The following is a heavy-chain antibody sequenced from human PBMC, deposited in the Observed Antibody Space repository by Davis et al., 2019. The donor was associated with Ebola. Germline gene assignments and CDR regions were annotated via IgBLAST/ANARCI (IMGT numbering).Heavy chain of an antibody. V-gene: IGHV1-69*13. D-gene: IGHD2-2*01. CDR3: ARQVVVPAAVYYYYGMDV. J-gene: IGHJ6*02. CDR2: IIPIFGTA. CDR1: GGTFSSYA. Sequence: SVKVSCKASGGTFSSYAISWVRQAPGQGLEWMGGIIPIFGTANYAQKFQGRVTITADESTSTAYMELSSLRSEDTAVYYCARQVVVPAAVYYYYGMDVWGQGTTVTVSS.